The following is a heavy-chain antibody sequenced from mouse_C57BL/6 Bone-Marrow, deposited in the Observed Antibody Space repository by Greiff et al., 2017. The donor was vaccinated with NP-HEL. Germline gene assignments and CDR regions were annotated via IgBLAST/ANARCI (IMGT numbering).Heavy chain of an antibody. Sequence: QVQLQQSGAELVKPGASVKLSCKASGYTFTSYWMQWVKQRPGQGLEWIGEIDPSDSYTNYNQKFKGKATLPVDTSSSTAYMQLSSLTSVDSAVYYCARGEAYWGQGTLVTVSA. CDR2: IDPSDSYT. V-gene: IGHV1-50*01. CDR3: ARGEAY. J-gene: IGHJ3*01. CDR1: GYTFTSYW.